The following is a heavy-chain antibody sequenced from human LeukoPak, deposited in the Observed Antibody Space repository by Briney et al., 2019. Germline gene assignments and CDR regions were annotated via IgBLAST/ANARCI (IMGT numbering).Heavy chain of an antibody. CDR2: ISSSSSTI. V-gene: IGHV3-48*01. D-gene: IGHD3-16*01. CDR3: ASSIMITFGGVSATDY. CDR1: GFTFCSYS. Sequence: GGSLRLSCAASGFTFCSYSMNWVRQAPGKGLEWVSYISSSSSTIYYADSVKGRFTISRDNAKNSLYLQMNSLRAEDTAVYYCASSIMITFGGVSATDYWGQGTLVTVSS. J-gene: IGHJ4*02.